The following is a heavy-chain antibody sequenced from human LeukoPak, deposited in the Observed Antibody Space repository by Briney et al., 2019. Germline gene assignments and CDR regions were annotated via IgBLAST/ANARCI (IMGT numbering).Heavy chain of an antibody. CDR3: AKDRPEYYYDSSGYYH. J-gene: IGHJ5*02. D-gene: IGHD3-22*01. CDR1: GFTFSSYA. CDR2: ISGSGGST. V-gene: IGHV3-23*01. Sequence: PGGSLRLSCAASGFTFSSYAMSWVRQAAGKGLEWVSAISGSGGSTYYADSVKGRFTISRDNSKNTLYLQMNSLRAEDTAVYYCAKDRPEYYYDSSGYYHWGQGTLVTVSS.